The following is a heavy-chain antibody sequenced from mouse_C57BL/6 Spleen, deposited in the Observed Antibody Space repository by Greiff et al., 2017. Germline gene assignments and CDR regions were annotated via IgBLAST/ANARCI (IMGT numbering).Heavy chain of an antibody. CDR2: INYDGSST. CDR1: GFTFSDYY. V-gene: IGHV5-16*01. J-gene: IGHJ2*01. CDR3: ARERSGSSYYFDY. D-gene: IGHD1-3*01. Sequence: EVKLMESEGGLVQPGSSMKLSCTASGFTFSDYYMAWVRQVPEKGLEWVANINYDGSSTYYLDYLKSRFIISRDNAKNILYLQMSSLKSEDTATYYCARERSGSSYYFDYWGQGTTLTVSS.